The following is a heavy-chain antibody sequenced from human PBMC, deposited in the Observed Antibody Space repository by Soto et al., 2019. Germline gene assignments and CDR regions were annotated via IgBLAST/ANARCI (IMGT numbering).Heavy chain of an antibody. D-gene: IGHD2-15*01. CDR2: IKQDGSEK. J-gene: IGHJ4*02. CDR3: ARDACSGGSCYLLDY. Sequence: PGGSLRLSCAASGFTFSSYWMSWVRQAPGKGLEWVANIKQDGSEKYYVDSVKGRFTISRDNANNSLYLQMNSLRAEDTAVYYCARDACSGGSCYLLDYWGQGALVTVSS. V-gene: IGHV3-7*01. CDR1: GFTFSSYW.